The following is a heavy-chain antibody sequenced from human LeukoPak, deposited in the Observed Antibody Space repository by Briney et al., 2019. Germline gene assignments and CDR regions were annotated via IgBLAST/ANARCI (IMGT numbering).Heavy chain of an antibody. CDR1: GYTFTGYY. V-gene: IGHV3-30*02. CDR2: IRYDGTNE. D-gene: IGHD5-12*01. J-gene: IGHJ4*02. CDR3: AKGGTGY. Sequence: SCKASGYTFTGYYMHWVRQAPGKGLEWVAFIRYDGTNEYYADSVKGRFTISRDNSKNTLFLQMNSLRAEDTAVYYCAKGGTGYWGQGTLVTVSS.